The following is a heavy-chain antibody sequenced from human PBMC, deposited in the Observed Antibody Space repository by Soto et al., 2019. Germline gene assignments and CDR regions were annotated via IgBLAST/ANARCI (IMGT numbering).Heavy chain of an antibody. CDR2: INTYNGNT. Sequence: ASVKVSCKASGYSFTRYGIAWARQAPGQGLEWMGWINTYNGNTNYAQNLQGRVTLTTDTSTSTAYMELTSLRSNDTAIYYCARVVGALGHWFDPWGQGTLVTVSS. CDR1: GYSFTRYG. V-gene: IGHV1-18*01. D-gene: IGHD1-26*01. J-gene: IGHJ5*02. CDR3: ARVVGALGHWFDP.